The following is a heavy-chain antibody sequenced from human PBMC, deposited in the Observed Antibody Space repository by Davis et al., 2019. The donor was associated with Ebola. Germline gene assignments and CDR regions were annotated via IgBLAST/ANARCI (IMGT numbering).Heavy chain of an antibody. CDR2: IYYSGST. CDR3: ARCGAMPYGMDV. CDR1: GGSISSYY. J-gene: IGHJ6*02. V-gene: IGHV4-59*12. Sequence: MPSETLSLTCTVSGGSISSYYWSWIRQPPGKGLEWIGYIYYSGSTNYNPSLKSRVTISVDTSKNQFSLKLSSVTAADTAVYYCARCGAMPYGMDVWGQGTAVTVSS. D-gene: IGHD2-2*01.